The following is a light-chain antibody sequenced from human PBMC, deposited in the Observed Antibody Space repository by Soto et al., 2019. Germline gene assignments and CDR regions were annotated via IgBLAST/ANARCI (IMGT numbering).Light chain of an antibody. CDR1: RDIDYS. CDR3: QKYNKAPWI. J-gene: IGKJ1*01. Sequence: DIQVTQSPPSLSASVGDRVTITCRASRDIDYSLAWYQQVPGKAPQLLIYAASTLQSGVPSRFRGSGSGTSFILTITSLQPDDVATYYWQKYNKAPWIFGQGTKVEV. CDR2: AAS. V-gene: IGKV1-27*01.